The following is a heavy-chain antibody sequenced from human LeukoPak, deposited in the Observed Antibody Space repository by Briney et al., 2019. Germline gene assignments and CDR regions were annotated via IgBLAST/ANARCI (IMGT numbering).Heavy chain of an antibody. V-gene: IGHV4-59*11. J-gene: IGHJ4*02. CDR1: GGSISSHY. D-gene: IGHD6-6*01. CDR3: ATTLEYSSSPGNYYYFDY. Sequence: SETQSLTCTVSGGSISSHYWSWIRQPPGKGLEWIGYIYYSGSTNYNPSLKSRVTISVDTSKNQFSLKLSSVTAADTAVYYCATTLEYSSSPGNYYYFDYWGQGTLVTVSS. CDR2: IYYSGST.